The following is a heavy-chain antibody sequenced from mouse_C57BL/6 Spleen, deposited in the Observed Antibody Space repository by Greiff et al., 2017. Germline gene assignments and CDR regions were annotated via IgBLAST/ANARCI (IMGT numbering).Heavy chain of an antibody. CDR3: ARNQIYDGYSYAMDY. Sequence: QVQLKQSGAELVRPGASVKLSCKASGYTFTDYYINWVKQRPGQGLEWIARIYPGSGNTYYNEKFKGKATLTAEKSSSTAYMQLSSLTSEDSAVYFCARNQIYDGYSYAMDYWGQGTSGTVSS. CDR2: IYPGSGNT. J-gene: IGHJ4*01. D-gene: IGHD2-3*01. V-gene: IGHV1-76*01. CDR1: GYTFTDYY.